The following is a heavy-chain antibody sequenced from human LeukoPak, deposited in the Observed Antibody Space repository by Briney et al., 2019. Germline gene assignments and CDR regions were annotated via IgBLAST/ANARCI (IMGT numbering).Heavy chain of an antibody. CDR2: ISSSGSTI. D-gene: IGHD3-22*01. J-gene: IGHJ5*02. CDR1: GFTFSSYE. CDR3: ARDLGQYYDTSDNWFDP. V-gene: IGHV3-48*03. Sequence: PGGSLRLSCAASGFTFSSYEMNWVRQAPGKGLEWVSYISSSGSTIYYADFVKGRFTISRDNAKNTLNLQMNSLRAEDTAVYYCARDLGQYYDTSDNWFDPWGQGTLVTVSS.